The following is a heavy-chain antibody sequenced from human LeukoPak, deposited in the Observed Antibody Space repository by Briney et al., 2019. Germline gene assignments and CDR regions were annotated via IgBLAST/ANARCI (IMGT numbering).Heavy chain of an antibody. D-gene: IGHD3-3*02. CDR2: IYYIGST. CDR1: GGFVSRYY. V-gene: IGHV4-59*08. J-gene: IGHJ6*02. Sequence: SETLSLTCTVSGGFVSRYYWSWIRQPPGKGLEWLGYIYYIGSTNYNPSLKSRVTIPVDTSKNQFSLKLSSVTAADTAVYYCARLSVNYYYGMDVWGQGTTVTVSS. CDR3: ARLSVNYYYGMDV.